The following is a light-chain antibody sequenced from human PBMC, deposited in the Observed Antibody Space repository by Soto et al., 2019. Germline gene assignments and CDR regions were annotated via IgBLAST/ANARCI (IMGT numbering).Light chain of an antibody. Sequence: DLVMTQSPLSLPVTPGEPASISCRSSQSLLHSNGYNYLDWYLQKPGQSPQLLIYLGSNRASGVPDWFSGSGSGTDFTLKISRVEAEDVGVYYCMQALQTPITFGQGTRLEIK. CDR3: MQALQTPIT. CDR2: LGS. V-gene: IGKV2-28*01. CDR1: QSLLHSNGYNY. J-gene: IGKJ5*01.